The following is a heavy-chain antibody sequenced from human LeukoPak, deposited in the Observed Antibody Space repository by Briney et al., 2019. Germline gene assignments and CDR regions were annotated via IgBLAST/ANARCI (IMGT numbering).Heavy chain of an antibody. CDR2: ISGSGGTT. D-gene: IGHD2-2*01. V-gene: IGHV3-23*01. Sequence: GGSLRLSCAASGFTFSSYAMNWVRQAPGKGLEWVSGISGSGGTTFYADSVKGRFTIAGDNSKKTLYLQMNSLRAEDTAVYYCAKHLGRAPVAKGDIYWGQGTLVTVSS. CDR3: AKHLGRAPVAKGDIY. J-gene: IGHJ4*02. CDR1: GFTFSSYA.